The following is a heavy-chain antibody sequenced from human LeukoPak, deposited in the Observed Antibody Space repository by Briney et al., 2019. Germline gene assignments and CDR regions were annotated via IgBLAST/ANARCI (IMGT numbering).Heavy chain of an antibody. J-gene: IGHJ4*02. V-gene: IGHV3-30-3*01. Sequence: GGSLRLSCAASGFTFSSYAMHWVRQAPGKGLEWVAVISYDGSNKYYADSVKGRFTISRDNSKNTLHLQMNSLRAEDTAVYYCARAAYYYDSSGYYSFDYWGQGTLVTVSS. D-gene: IGHD3-22*01. CDR2: ISYDGSNK. CDR1: GFTFSSYA. CDR3: ARAAYYYDSSGYYSFDY.